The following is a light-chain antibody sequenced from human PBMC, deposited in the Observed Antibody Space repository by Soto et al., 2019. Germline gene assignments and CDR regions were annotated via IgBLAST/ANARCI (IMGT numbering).Light chain of an antibody. J-gene: IGKJ1*01. Sequence: DIVLTQSPGTLSLSPGERATLSCRASQSISSNYLAWYQQKPGQAPRLLMYGASTRATGIPDRFSGSGSGTDFTLTISSLQPEDFATYYCQQSYSTPPWTFGQGTKVEIK. CDR3: QQSYSTPPWT. V-gene: IGKV3-20*01. CDR2: GAS. CDR1: QSISSNY.